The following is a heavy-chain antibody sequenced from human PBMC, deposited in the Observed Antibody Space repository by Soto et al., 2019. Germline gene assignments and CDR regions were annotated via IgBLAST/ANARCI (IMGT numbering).Heavy chain of an antibody. CDR3: ARRIKDYYGSGAKYYFDY. Sequence: ESGGGLVQPGGSLRLSCAASGFTFSSYSMNWVRQAPGKGLEWVSYISSSSSTIYYADSVKGRFTISRDNAKNSLYLQMNSLRAEDTAVYYCARRIKDYYGSGAKYYFDYWGQGTLVTVSS. V-gene: IGHV3-48*01. CDR1: GFTFSSYS. CDR2: ISSSSSTI. D-gene: IGHD3-10*01. J-gene: IGHJ4*02.